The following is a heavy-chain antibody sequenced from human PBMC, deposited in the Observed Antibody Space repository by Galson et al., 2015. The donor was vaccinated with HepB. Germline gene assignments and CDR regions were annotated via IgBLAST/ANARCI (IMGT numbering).Heavy chain of an antibody. J-gene: IGHJ4*02. CDR1: GFTFSSYA. CDR3: ARDWGGHSSSWYLRIAVD. Sequence: SLRLSCAASGFTFSSYAMHWVRQAPGKGLEWVAVISYDGSNKYYADSVKGRFTISRDNSKNTLYLQMNSLRAEDTAVYYCARDWGGHSSSWYLRIAVDWGQGTLVTVSS. D-gene: IGHD6-13*01. CDR2: ISYDGSNK. V-gene: IGHV3-30-3*01.